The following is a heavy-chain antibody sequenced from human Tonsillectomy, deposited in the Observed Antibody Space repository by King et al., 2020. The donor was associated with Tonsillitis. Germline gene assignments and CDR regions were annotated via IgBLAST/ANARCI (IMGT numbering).Heavy chain of an antibody. J-gene: IGHJ5*02. D-gene: IGHD3-10*02. CDR2: ISSSGGNT. Sequence: VQLVQSGGDLVQPGGSLRLSCAASGFTFSSYAMGWVRQTPGKGLEWVSTISSSGGNTYYLDSVKGRFTISRDNSRNTLYLQMTSLRVEDTAVYYCGKNRQEVPSVRGGNWFDHWGQGTLVTVSS. CDR1: GFTFSSYA. CDR3: GKNRQEVPSVRGGNWFDH. V-gene: IGHV3-23*04.